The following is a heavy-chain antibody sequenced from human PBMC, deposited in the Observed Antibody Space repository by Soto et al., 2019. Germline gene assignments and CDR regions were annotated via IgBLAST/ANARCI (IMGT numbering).Heavy chain of an antibody. CDR2: IDWDDDK. Sequence: SGPTLVNPTQTLTLTCTFSGFSLSTSGMCVSWIRQPPGKALEWLALIDWDDDKYYSTSLKTRLTISKDTSKNQVVLTMTNMDPVDTATYYCARSYYDILTGYYMYYFDYWGQGTLVTAPQ. V-gene: IGHV2-70*01. J-gene: IGHJ4*02. CDR3: ARSYYDILTGYYMYYFDY. CDR1: GFSLSTSGMC. D-gene: IGHD3-9*01.